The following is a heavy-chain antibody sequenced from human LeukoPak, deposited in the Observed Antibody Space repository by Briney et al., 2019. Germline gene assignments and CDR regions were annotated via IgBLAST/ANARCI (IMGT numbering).Heavy chain of an antibody. CDR1: GGSFSGYY. V-gene: IGHV4-34*01. J-gene: IGHJ5*02. CDR2: INHSGST. Sequence: KPSETLSLTCAVYGGSFSGYYWSWIRQPPGKGLEWIGEINHSGSTNYNPSLKSRVTISVDTSKNQFSLKLSSVTAADTAVYYCASFPRSGRINWFDPWGQGTLVTVSS. D-gene: IGHD3-10*01. CDR3: ASFPRSGRINWFDP.